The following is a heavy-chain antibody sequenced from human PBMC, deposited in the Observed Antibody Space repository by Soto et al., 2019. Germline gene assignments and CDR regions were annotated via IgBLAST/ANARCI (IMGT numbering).Heavy chain of an antibody. V-gene: IGHV1-69*01. J-gene: IGHJ6*02. CDR3: ARAAYSYGTAYLSYYYGMDV. Sequence: QVQLVQSGAKVKKPGSSVKVSCKASGGTFSTYAISWVRQAPGQGLEWVGGIIPIFGTANYAQKFQGRVTITADESTSTAYMELSSLRSEDTAVYYCARAAYSYGTAYLSYYYGMDVWGQGTTVTVSS. CDR2: IIPIFGTA. D-gene: IGHD5-18*01. CDR1: GGTFSTYA.